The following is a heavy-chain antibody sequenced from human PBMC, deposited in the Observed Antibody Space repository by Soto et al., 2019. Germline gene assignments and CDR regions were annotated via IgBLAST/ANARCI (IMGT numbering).Heavy chain of an antibody. V-gene: IGHV4-4*02. CDR1: GGSISSSNW. CDR2: IYHSGST. Sequence: QVQLQESGPGLVKPSGTLSLTCAVSGGSISSSNWWSWVRQPPGKGLKWIGEIYHSGSTNHNPYLKSGVTISVEKSENQFSPKLSSVTAADTAVYYCARDTINMVRGVIEDWGQGTLVTVSS. J-gene: IGHJ4*02. D-gene: IGHD3-10*01. CDR3: ARDTINMVRGVIED.